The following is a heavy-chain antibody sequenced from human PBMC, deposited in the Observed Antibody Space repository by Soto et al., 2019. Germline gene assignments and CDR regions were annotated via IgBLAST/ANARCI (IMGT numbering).Heavy chain of an antibody. J-gene: IGHJ4*02. Sequence: QVQLQQWGAGLLKPSETLSLTCAVYGGSFSGYYWTWIRQPPGTGLEWIGEINHSGRTNYNPSLKCRVTISVDTSYNQFALKLTSGTAADTAVYYCARDKITGLFDYWGQGTPVTVSS. V-gene: IGHV4-34*01. CDR2: INHSGRT. CDR3: ARDKITGLFDY. CDR1: GGSFSGYY. D-gene: IGHD2-8*02.